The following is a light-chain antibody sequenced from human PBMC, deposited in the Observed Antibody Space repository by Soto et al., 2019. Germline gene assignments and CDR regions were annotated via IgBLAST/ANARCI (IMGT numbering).Light chain of an antibody. Sequence: QSALTQPPSASGSLGQSVTISCTGTSSDVGGYSYVSWYQQHPGKAPKVITYVVSKRPSGVPDRFSGSKSGNTASLTVSGLQAEDEADYYCSSYAGSNKFVMFGGGTKLTVL. CDR3: SSYAGSNKFVM. CDR2: VVS. J-gene: IGLJ3*02. CDR1: SSDVGGYSY. V-gene: IGLV2-8*01.